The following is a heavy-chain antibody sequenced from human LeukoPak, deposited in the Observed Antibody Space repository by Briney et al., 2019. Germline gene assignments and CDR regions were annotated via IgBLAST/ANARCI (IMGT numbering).Heavy chain of an antibody. Sequence: ASVKVSCKASGYTFTSYDINWVRQATGQGLEWMGWMNPNSGNTGYAQKFQGRVTMTRNTSISTAYMELSSLRSEDTAVYYCARRLGRVVPAATTHPTHAFDIWGQGTMVTVSS. J-gene: IGHJ3*02. CDR2: MNPNSGNT. D-gene: IGHD2-2*01. CDR3: ARRLGRVVPAATTHPTHAFDI. CDR1: GYTFTSYD. V-gene: IGHV1-8*01.